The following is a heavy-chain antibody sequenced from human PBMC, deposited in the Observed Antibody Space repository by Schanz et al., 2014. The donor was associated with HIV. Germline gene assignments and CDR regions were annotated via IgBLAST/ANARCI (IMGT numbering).Heavy chain of an antibody. D-gene: IGHD5-18*01. CDR1: GYTFTSYD. V-gene: IGHV1-8*01. Sequence: QVPVVQSGAEVKKPGSSVKVSCKASGYTFTSYDINWVRQATGQGLEWMGWMNPNSGNTGYAQKFQGRVTMTRNTSISTAYMELSSLRSEDTAVYYCASGRFDTVIWWGDAFLIWGRGTMVTVSS. CDR3: ASGRFDTVIWWGDAFLI. CDR2: MNPNSGNT. J-gene: IGHJ3*02.